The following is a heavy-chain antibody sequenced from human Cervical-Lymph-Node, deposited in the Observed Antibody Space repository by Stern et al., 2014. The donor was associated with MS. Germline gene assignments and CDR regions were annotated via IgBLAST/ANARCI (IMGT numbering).Heavy chain of an antibody. D-gene: IGHD3-10*01. CDR2: IIPFVGTA. V-gene: IGHV1-69*06. Sequence: QMQLVQSGADVKKPGSSVRVSCKASGGISWLRQAPGQGLEWMGGIIPFVGTANYAQNFQGRLTITADTSTNTTYMELSSLRSDDTALYYCARGAGDNWFDPLGQGTLVTVSS. CDR3: ARGAGDNWFDP. J-gene: IGHJ5*02. CDR1: GG.